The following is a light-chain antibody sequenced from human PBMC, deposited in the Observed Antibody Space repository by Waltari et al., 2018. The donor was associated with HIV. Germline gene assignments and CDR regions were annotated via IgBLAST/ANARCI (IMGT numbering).Light chain of an antibody. J-gene: IGLJ1*01. CDR2: DVS. Sequence: QSALTQPASVSGSPGQSITISCTGTSSDVGGYNYVSWYQQHPGKAPKLMIYDVSNRPSGVSDRFSGSKSVNTASLTISGVQAEDEADYYCSSYTSSSTRVFATGTKVTGL. CDR3: SSYTSSSTRV. CDR1: SSDVGGYNY. V-gene: IGLV2-14*01.